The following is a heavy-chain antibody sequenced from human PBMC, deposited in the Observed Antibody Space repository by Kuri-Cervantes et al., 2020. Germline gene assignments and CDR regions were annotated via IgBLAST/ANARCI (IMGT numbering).Heavy chain of an antibody. J-gene: IGHJ3*02. D-gene: IGHD2-15*01. CDR3: AREMLPVVAALYNTDAFDI. CDR2: IKQDGSEK. CDR1: GFTFSSYW. Sequence: GGSLRLSCAASGFTFSSYWMSWVRQAPGKGLEWVANIKQDGSEKYYVDSVKGRFTISRDNAKNSLYLQMNSLRAEDTAVYYCAREMLPVVAALYNTDAFDIWGQGTMVTVSS. V-gene: IGHV3-7*01.